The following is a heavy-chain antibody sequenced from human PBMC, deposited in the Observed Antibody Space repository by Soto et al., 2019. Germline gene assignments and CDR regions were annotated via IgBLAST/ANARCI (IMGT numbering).Heavy chain of an antibody. V-gene: IGHV3-66*01. Sequence: EVQLVESGGGLVQPGGSLRLSCAASGFTVSSNYMSWVRQAPGKGLEWVSVIYSGGSTYYADSVKGRFTISRDNSKNTLYLQMNSLRAEDTAVYYCARDPEWRGIAARDEYYFDYWGQGTLVTVSS. J-gene: IGHJ4*02. CDR3: ARDPEWRGIAARDEYYFDY. CDR1: GFTVSSNY. CDR2: IYSGGST. D-gene: IGHD6-6*01.